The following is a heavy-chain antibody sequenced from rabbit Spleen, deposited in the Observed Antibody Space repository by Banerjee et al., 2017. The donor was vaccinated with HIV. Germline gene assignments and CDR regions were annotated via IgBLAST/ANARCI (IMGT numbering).Heavy chain of an antibody. CDR3: AGGTNYVYYNL. CDR2: INTATGKA. CDR1: GFSFSDRDV. D-gene: IGHD1-1*01. V-gene: IGHV1S45*01. J-gene: IGHJ4*01. Sequence: QEQLVESGGGLVQPEGSLTLTCKASGFSFSDRDVMCWVRQAPGKGLEWIACINTATGKAVYASWANGRFSISRTSSTTVTLQMTSLTVADTATYFCAGGTNYVYYNLWGQGTLVTVS.